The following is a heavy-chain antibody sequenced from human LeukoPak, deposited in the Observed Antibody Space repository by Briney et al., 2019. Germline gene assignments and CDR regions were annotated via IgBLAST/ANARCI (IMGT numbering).Heavy chain of an antibody. CDR3: ARGFDFWSGSFDY. V-gene: IGHV4-59*01. CDR2: IYYSGST. Sequence: PSETLSLTCTVSGGSISSYYWSWIRQPPGKGLEWIGYIYYSGSTNYNPSLKSRVTISVDTSKNQFSLKLSSVTAADTAVYYCARGFDFWSGSFDYWGQGTLGTVSS. D-gene: IGHD3-3*01. J-gene: IGHJ4*02. CDR1: GGSISSYY.